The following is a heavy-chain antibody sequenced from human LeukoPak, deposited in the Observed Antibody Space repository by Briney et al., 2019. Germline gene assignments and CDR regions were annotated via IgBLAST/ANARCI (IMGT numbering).Heavy chain of an antibody. CDR1: GFTFSSYW. D-gene: IGHD3-10*01. V-gene: IGHV3-74*01. CDR3: AKTAASLLWFGAHWFDP. J-gene: IGHJ5*02. Sequence: GGSLRLSCAASGFTFSSYWMHWVRQAPGKGLVWVSRINSDGSSTSYADSVRGRFSISRDNAKNTLYLQMNSLRAEDTAVHYCAKTAASLLWFGAHWFDPWGQGTLVTVSS. CDR2: INSDGSST.